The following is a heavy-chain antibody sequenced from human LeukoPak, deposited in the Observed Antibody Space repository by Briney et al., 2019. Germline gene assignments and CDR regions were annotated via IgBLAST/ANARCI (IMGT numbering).Heavy chain of an antibody. CDR3: SRRDCSHTDCFYWYFDL. Sequence: SQTLSLTCTVSGDSMTRGGYYWSWVRQHPGKGLEWIGFIYHSGTTFYNPSLQSRVTISVDTSRNEFSLKLRSVTATDTAVYYCSRRDCSHTDCFYWYFDLWGRGALLTVSS. V-gene: IGHV4-31*03. D-gene: IGHD2-15*01. J-gene: IGHJ2*01. CDR1: GDSMTRGGYY. CDR2: IYHSGTT.